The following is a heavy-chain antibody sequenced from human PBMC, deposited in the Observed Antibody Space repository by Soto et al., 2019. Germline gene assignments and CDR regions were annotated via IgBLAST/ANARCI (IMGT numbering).Heavy chain of an antibody. CDR2: IYNGGST. Sequence: QVQLQESGPGLVKPSETLSLTCTVSGDSVSSVGFHWAWLRRPPGKGLEWIGYIYNGGSTYYRPSLESRMHMSLDANRNHYSLRLPSVTAADTAVYFCARAPVGLDTISYFDYWGQGKLVTVSS. V-gene: IGHV4-30-4*01. CDR3: ARAPVGLDTISYFDY. CDR1: GDSVSSVGFH. J-gene: IGHJ4*02. D-gene: IGHD3-3*01.